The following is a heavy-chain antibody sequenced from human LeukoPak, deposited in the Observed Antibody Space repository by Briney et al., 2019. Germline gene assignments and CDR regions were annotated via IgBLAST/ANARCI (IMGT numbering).Heavy chain of an antibody. CDR2: INHGGSN. CDR1: GVSFSDYD. V-gene: IGHV4-34*01. CDR3: ARGGGYNYMDV. Sequence: NPSETLSLTCVVYGVSFSDYDWSWIRQPPGKGLEWVGEINHGGSNNYNPSLKSRVTMLVDTTMNQFSLEVSSVTAADTAVYYCARGGGYNYMDVWGKGTTVTVSS. J-gene: IGHJ6*03. D-gene: IGHD4-23*01.